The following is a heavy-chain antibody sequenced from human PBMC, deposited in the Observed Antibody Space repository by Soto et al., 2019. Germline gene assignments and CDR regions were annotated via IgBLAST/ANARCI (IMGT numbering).Heavy chain of an antibody. V-gene: IGHV3-53*01. J-gene: IGHJ6*02. CDR2: IYSGGST. CDR1: GFTVSSNY. D-gene: IGHD6-19*01. Sequence: GGSLRLSCAASGFTVSSNYMSWVRQAPGKGLEWVSVIYSGGSTYYADSVKGRFTISRDNSKNTLYLQMNSLRAEDTAVYYCARDSRGDVAVALGRRYGMDVWGQGTTVTVSS. CDR3: ARDSRGDVAVALGRRYGMDV.